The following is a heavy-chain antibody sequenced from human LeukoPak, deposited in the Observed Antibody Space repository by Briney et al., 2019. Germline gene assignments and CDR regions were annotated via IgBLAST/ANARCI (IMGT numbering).Heavy chain of an antibody. V-gene: IGHV3-23*01. CDR3: ATLRGVAPDYAFDI. CDR2: ISGSGGST. CDR1: GFTFSSYA. J-gene: IGHJ3*02. D-gene: IGHD3-10*01. Sequence: PGGSLRLSCAASGFTFSSYAMSWVRQAPGKGLEWVSAISGSGGSTYYADSVKGRFTISRDNSKNTLYLQMDSLRAEDTAVYYCATLRGVAPDYAFDIWGQGTMVTVSS.